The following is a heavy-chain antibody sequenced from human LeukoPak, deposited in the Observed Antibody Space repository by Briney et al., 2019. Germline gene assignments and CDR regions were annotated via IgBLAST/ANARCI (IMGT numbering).Heavy chain of an antibody. CDR1: GFTVSSNY. J-gene: IGHJ3*02. V-gene: IGHV3-11*04. CDR2: ISNSDSTI. D-gene: IGHD4-11*01. CDR3: ARGYSNYGYAFNI. Sequence: GGSLRLSCAASGFTVSSNYMSWVRQSPGKGLEWVSYISNSDSTIYYADSVKGRFTISRDNAKNSLFLQMNSLRAEDTAVYYCARGYSNYGYAFNIWGQGTMVAVSS.